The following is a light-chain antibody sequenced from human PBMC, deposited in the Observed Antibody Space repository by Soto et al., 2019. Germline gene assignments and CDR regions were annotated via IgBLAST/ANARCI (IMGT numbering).Light chain of an antibody. Sequence: EIVLTQSPGTLSLSPGERATLSCRASQSVGSRFLAWYQQKPGQAPRLLIYGASNRATGIPDRFSGSGSGTDFTLTISRLEPEDVAVYYCQQSGTSPPVAFGGGTKVDIK. CDR2: GAS. J-gene: IGKJ4*01. CDR1: QSVGSRF. CDR3: QQSGTSPPVA. V-gene: IGKV3-20*01.